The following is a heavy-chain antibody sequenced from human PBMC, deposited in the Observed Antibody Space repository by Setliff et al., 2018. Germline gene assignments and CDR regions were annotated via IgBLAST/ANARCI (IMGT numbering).Heavy chain of an antibody. CDR3: VGDPPQSGYAFAI. D-gene: IGHD7-27*01. CDR2: ISSDGSRT. V-gene: IGHV3-64*02. J-gene: IGHJ3*02. CDR1: GLTFSSSA. Sequence: GGSLRLSCAASGLTFSSSAMHWVRQAPGKELEYVSAISSDGSRTYYADSVKGRFTISRDNSKNTLYLQMNSLRVDDTAVYYCVGDPPQSGYAFAIWGQGTMVTVSS.